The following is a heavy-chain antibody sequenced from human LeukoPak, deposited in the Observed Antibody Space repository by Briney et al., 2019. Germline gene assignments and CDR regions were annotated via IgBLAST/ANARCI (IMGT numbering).Heavy chain of an antibody. CDR1: GGSFSGYY. V-gene: IGHV4-34*01. Sequence: SETLSLTCAVYGGSFSGYYWSWIRQPPGKGLEWIGEINHSGSTNYNPSLKSRVTISVDTSKNQFSLKLSSVTAADTAVYYCARQIPVTGNNYFDYWGQGTLVTVSS. CDR3: ARQIPVTGNNYFDY. D-gene: IGHD6-19*01. CDR2: INHSGST. J-gene: IGHJ4*02.